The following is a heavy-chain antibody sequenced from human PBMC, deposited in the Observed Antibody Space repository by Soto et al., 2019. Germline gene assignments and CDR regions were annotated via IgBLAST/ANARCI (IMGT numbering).Heavy chain of an antibody. Sequence: PTETLSLTCTVSGASISGFYWSWIRKSAGKGLEWIGRIYATGTTDYNPSLKSRVMMSVDTSKKQFSLKLRSVTAADTAVYYCVRDGTKTLRDWFDPWGQGISVTVSS. V-gene: IGHV4-4*07. CDR3: VRDGTKTLRDWFDP. J-gene: IGHJ5*02. D-gene: IGHD1-1*01. CDR2: IYATGTT. CDR1: GASISGFY.